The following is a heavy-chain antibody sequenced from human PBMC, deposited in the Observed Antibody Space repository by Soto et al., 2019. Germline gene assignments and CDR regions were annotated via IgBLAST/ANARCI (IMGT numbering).Heavy chain of an antibody. Sequence: SETLSLTCAVYGGSFSGYYWSWIRQPPGKGLEWIGEINHSGSTNYNPSLKSRVTISVDTSKNQFSLKLSSVTAADTAVYYCARGPVMVVYYYYGMDVWGQGTTVTVSS. CDR2: INHSGST. CDR1: GGSFSGYY. J-gene: IGHJ6*02. V-gene: IGHV4-34*01. D-gene: IGHD2-15*01. CDR3: ARGPVMVVYYYYGMDV.